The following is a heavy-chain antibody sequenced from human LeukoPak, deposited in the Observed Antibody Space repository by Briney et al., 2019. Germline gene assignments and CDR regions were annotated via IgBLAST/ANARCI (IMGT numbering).Heavy chain of an antibody. V-gene: IGHV4-4*09. J-gene: IGHJ6*03. CDR1: GGSITGYC. D-gene: IGHD1-14*01. CDR2: INSRGSA. CDR3: ARSPEPAYYYYYYMDV. Sequence: PSESLSLTCTVSGGSITGYCYSWIRQPPGKGLEWIGYINSRGSANYNPSLKSRVTLSVDTSNNHGSLKLSSVTAADTAVYYCARSPEPAYYYYYYMDVWGRGTTVTVS.